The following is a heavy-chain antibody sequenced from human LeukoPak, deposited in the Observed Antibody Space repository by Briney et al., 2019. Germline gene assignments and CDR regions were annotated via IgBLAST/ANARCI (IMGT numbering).Heavy chain of an antibody. Sequence: GGSLRLSCAASGFTFSSYAMSWVRQAPGKGPEWASAISGSGGSTYYADSVKGRFTIFRDNSKNTLYLQMNSLRAEDTAVYYCARYVGGGNSGGFDYWGQGTLVIVSS. D-gene: IGHD4-23*01. CDR1: GFTFSSYA. CDR3: ARYVGGGNSGGFDY. J-gene: IGHJ4*02. V-gene: IGHV3-23*01. CDR2: ISGSGGST.